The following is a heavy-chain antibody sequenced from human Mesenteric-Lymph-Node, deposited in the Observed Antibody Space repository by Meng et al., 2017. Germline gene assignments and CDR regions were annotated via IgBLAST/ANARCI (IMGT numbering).Heavy chain of an antibody. CDR1: GYSFKSYG. CDR2: TNGYEDKT. D-gene: IGHD1-26*01. Sequence: SVPVSCQAYGYSFKSYGISWVRQAPGEGLEWMGWTNGYEDKTTYAQKYQGRLSMTTDTSTSTAYMELRSLRSDDTAVYYCTRDWDAVNNCFDPWGQGTLVTVSS. J-gene: IGHJ5*02. V-gene: IGHV1-18*01. CDR3: TRDWDAVNNCFDP.